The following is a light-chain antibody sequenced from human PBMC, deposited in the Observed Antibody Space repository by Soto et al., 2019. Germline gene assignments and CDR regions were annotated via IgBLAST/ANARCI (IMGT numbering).Light chain of an antibody. CDR3: AAWDDSLKHV. Sequence: QAVVTQPPSASGTPGQRVTISCSGSSSNIGSNTVNWYQQLPGTAPKLLIYSNNQRPSGVPDRFSGSKSGTSASLAISGLQSEDEADYYCAAWDDSLKHVFGTGTKVTV. V-gene: IGLV1-44*01. CDR1: SSNIGSNT. CDR2: SNN. J-gene: IGLJ1*01.